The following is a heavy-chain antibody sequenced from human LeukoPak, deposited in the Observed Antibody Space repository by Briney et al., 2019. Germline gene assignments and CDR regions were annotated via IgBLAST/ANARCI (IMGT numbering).Heavy chain of an antibody. CDR1: GFTFTSYE. CDR2: ITISGSTI. J-gene: IGHJ4*02. V-gene: IGHV3-48*03. CDR3: ARTTSFDY. Sequence: GGSLRLSCAASGFTFTSYEMNWVRQAPGKGLEWVSYITISGSTIYYADSVKGRFAISRGNAKNSLYLQMNSLRAEDTAVYYCARTTSFDYWGQGTLVTVSS. D-gene: IGHD1-1*01.